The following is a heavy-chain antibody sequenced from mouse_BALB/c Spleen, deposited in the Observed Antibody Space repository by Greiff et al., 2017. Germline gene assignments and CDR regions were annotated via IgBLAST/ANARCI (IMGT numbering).Heavy chain of an antibody. CDR3: ARGGGITTATPWFAY. D-gene: IGHD1-2*01. V-gene: IGHV3-6*02. Sequence: ESGPGLVKPSQSLSLTCSVTGYSITSGYYWNWIRQFPGNKLEWMGYISYDGSNNYNPSLKNRISITRDTSKNQFFLKLNSVTTEDTATYYCARGGGITTATPWFAYWGQGTLVTVSA. CDR2: ISYDGSN. J-gene: IGHJ3*01. CDR1: GYSITSGYY.